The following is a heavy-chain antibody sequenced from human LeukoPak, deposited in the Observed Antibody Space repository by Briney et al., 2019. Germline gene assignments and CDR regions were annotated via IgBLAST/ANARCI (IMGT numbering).Heavy chain of an antibody. Sequence: SETLSLTCTVSGDSISSYYWSWIRQPPGKGLEWIGYIHNSGSTNHNPSLKSRVTISVDTSKNHLSLKLNSVTAADTAVYYCATDRTGDGGSGSFGYWGQGTLVTVSS. CDR3: ATDRTGDGGSGSFGY. V-gene: IGHV4-59*01. CDR2: IHNSGST. CDR1: GDSISSYY. D-gene: IGHD3-10*01. J-gene: IGHJ4*02.